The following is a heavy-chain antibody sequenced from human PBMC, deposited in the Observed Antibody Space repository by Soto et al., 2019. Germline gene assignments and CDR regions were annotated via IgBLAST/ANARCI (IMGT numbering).Heavy chain of an antibody. D-gene: IGHD3-10*01. J-gene: IGHJ3*02. CDR1: GGSISSSSYY. CDR2: IYYSGST. Sequence: QLQLQESGPGLVKPSETLSLTCTVSGGSISSSSYYWGWIRQPPGKGLEWIGSIYYSGSTYYNPSLKSRVTISLDTSKNQFSLKLSSVTAADTAVYYCARHASGFGELLFGGDAFDIWGQGTMVTVSS. CDR3: ARHASGFGELLFGGDAFDI. V-gene: IGHV4-39*01.